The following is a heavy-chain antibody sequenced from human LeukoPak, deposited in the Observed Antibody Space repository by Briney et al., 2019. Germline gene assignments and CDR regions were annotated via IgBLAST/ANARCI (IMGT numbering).Heavy chain of an antibody. Sequence: PGESLRLSCTAYGFTFGDYSMSWFRQAPGKGLEWVGFIRSKAYGGTSEYAASVKRRFTISRDDSKSIACLQLNSMTTEDTTVHYCTRDTYYYDSSGYYFPWGQGTLVTVSS. D-gene: IGHD3-22*01. CDR2: IRSKAYGGTS. CDR1: GFTFGDYS. J-gene: IGHJ5*02. V-gene: IGHV3-49*03. CDR3: TRDTYYYDSSGYYFP.